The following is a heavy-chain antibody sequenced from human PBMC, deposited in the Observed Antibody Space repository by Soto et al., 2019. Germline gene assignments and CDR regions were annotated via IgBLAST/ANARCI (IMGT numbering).Heavy chain of an antibody. Sequence: SVKVSFKASGGPFSSYAISLVRQAPGQGLEWMGGIIPIFGTANYAQKFQGRVTITADESTSTAYMELSSLRSEGTAVYYCARDSDAEGWFDPWGQGTMVTVSS. CDR2: IIPIFGTA. V-gene: IGHV1-69*13. CDR3: ARDSDAEGWFDP. CDR1: GGPFSSYA. D-gene: IGHD2-2*01. J-gene: IGHJ5*02.